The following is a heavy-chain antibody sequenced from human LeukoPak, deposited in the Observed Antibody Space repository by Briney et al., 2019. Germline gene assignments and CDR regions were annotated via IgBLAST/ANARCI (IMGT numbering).Heavy chain of an antibody. CDR2: IYDSGST. Sequence: PSETLSLICTVSGGSISSYYWSWIRQPPGKGLEWIGYIYDSGSTNYNPSLKSRVTISVDTSKNQFSLKLSSVTAADTAVYYCARDLGVMVRAFDIWGQGTMVTVSS. V-gene: IGHV4-59*01. J-gene: IGHJ3*02. CDR1: GGSISSYY. CDR3: ARDLGVMVRAFDI. D-gene: IGHD5-18*01.